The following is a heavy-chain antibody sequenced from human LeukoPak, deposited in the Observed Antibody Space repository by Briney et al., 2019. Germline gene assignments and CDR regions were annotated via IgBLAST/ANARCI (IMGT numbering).Heavy chain of an antibody. Sequence: GGSLRLSCAASGFSFSTYAMSWVRQAPGKGLEWVSTISGSGDNTYYADSVKGRFTISRDNAMNSLYLQMNSLRAEDTAVYYCARDLGSSTTMIVIWSEGGFDYWGQGTLVTVSS. V-gene: IGHV3-23*01. D-gene: IGHD3-22*01. J-gene: IGHJ4*02. CDR1: GFSFSTYA. CDR3: ARDLGSSTTMIVIWSEGGFDY. CDR2: ISGSGDNT.